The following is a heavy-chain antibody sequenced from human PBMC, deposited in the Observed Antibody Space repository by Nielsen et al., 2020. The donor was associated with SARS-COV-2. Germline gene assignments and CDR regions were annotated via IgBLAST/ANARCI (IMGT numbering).Heavy chain of an antibody. CDR3: TRVSPHCSSTSCYFPTYYYYYMDV. V-gene: IGHV3-49*03. J-gene: IGHJ6*03. Sequence: GESLKISCTASGFTFGDYAMSWFRQAPGKGLEWVGFIRSKAYGGTTEYAASVKGRFTISRDDSKSIAYLQMNSLKPEDTAVYYCTRVSPHCSSTSCYFPTYYYYYMDVWGKGTTVTVSS. CDR1: GFTFGDYA. CDR2: IRSKAYGGTT. D-gene: IGHD2-2*01.